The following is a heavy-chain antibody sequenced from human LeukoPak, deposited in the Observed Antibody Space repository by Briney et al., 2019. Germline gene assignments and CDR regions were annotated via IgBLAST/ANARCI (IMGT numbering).Heavy chain of an antibody. CDR3: ARFIAASYDAFDI. CDR1: GFTFSSYS. J-gene: IGHJ3*02. Sequence: GGSLRLSCAASGFTFSSYSMNWVRQAPGKGLEWVSSISSSSSYIYYADSVKGRFTISRDNAKNSLYLQMNSLRAEDTAVYYCARFIAASYDAFDIWGQGTMVTVSS. D-gene: IGHD6-13*01. CDR2: ISSSSSYI. V-gene: IGHV3-21*01.